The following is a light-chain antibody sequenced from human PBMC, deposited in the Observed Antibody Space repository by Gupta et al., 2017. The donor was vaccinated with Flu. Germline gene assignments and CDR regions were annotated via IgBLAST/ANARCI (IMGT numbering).Light chain of an antibody. Sequence: LPVTPGEPASISCRSSQSLRHSNGYNYLDWYLQKPGQSPQLLIYLGSNRASGVPDRFSGGGSGTDFTLKISRVEAEDVGVYYCMQALQTGFGQGTKLEIK. CDR1: QSLRHSNGYNY. V-gene: IGKV2-28*01. J-gene: IGKJ2*03. CDR3: MQALQTG. CDR2: LGS.